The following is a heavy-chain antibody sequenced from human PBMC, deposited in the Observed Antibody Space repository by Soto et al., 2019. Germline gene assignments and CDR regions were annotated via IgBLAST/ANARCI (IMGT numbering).Heavy chain of an antibody. CDR3: ARETLWFGESYYYYYMDV. V-gene: IGHV1-2*04. CDR1: WYTLPRHY. Sequence: GGPVEGSCKGSWYTLPRHYIHWGGHAPGQRGEWMGWINPNSGGTNYAQKFQGWVTMTRDTSISTAYMELSRLRSDDTAVYYCARETLWFGESYYYYYMDVWGKGTTVTVSS. J-gene: IGHJ6*03. CDR2: INPNSGGT. D-gene: IGHD3-10*01.